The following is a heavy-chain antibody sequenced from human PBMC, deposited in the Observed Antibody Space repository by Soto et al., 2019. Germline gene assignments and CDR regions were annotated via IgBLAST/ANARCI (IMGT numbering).Heavy chain of an antibody. D-gene: IGHD3-10*01. CDR3: AKVGAGTRRYYYGLDV. V-gene: IGHV3-30*18. CDR1: GFTFSSYG. Sequence: QVQLVESGGGVVQPGRSLRLSCAASGFTFSSYGMHWVRQAPGKGLEWVAVISYDGSNKYYADSVKGRFTISRDNFKXXLYLQMNSRRAEEPAGYYCAKVGAGTRRYYYGLDVWGKGTTVTVSS. J-gene: IGHJ6*04. CDR2: ISYDGSNK.